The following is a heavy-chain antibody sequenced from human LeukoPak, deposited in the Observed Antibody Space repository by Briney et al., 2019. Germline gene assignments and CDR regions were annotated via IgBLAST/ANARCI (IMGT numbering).Heavy chain of an antibody. CDR2: IWYGGSNK. CDR3: AKDAVAPGSGGDYFDY. D-gene: IGHD3-10*01. CDR1: GFTFRNHG. Sequence: QPGRSLRLSCTASGFTFRNHGMNWVRQAPGRGREGVAGIWYGGSNKDYVDSVKGRFTISRDNSKNTLSLQMNSLRAEDTAIYYCAKDAVAPGSGGDYFDYWGQGTLVTVSS. J-gene: IGHJ4*02. V-gene: IGHV3-33*06.